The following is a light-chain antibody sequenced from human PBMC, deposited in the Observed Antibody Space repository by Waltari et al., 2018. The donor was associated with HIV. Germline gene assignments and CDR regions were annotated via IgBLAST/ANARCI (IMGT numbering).Light chain of an antibody. Sequence: EIVMTQSPATLSVSPGERATLSCRASQSVSSNFAWYLQKPGQAPRLRVSGSSTRATGIPARFSGSGSGTEFTLTISSLQSEDFAVYYCQQYYDWPSFGQGTRLEIK. CDR1: QSVSSN. V-gene: IGKV3-15*01. CDR2: GSS. CDR3: QQYYDWPS. J-gene: IGKJ5*01.